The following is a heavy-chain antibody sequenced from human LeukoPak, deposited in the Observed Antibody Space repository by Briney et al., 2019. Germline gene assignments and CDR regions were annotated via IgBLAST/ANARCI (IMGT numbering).Heavy chain of an antibody. CDR2: TIPIFNIT. J-gene: IGHJ4*02. CDR3: ASFSSTWYRFDY. D-gene: IGHD6-13*01. V-gene: IGHV1-69*13. Sequence: SVKVSCKASGGTFSSYAISWVRQAPGQGLVWMGGTIPIFNITNYAQSFQGRLTISADESTSTAYMELSSLRSEDTAIYYCASFSSTWYRFDYWGQGILVTVSS. CDR1: GGTFSSYA.